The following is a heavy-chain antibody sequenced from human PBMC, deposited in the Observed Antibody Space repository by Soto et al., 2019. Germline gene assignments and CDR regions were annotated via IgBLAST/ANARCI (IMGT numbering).Heavy chain of an antibody. CDR3: ATQEVGGSYVYTFDP. CDR2: IFYSGTT. V-gene: IGHV4-30-4*01. D-gene: IGHD1-26*01. Sequence: TSETLSLTCTVSGGSVSSGDHYWSWIRQPPGKGLECIGYIFYSGTTYYNPSLKSRVTISVDTSKNQFSLKLSSVTAADTAVYYCATQEVGGSYVYTFDPWGQGTLVTVSS. CDR1: GGSVSSGDHY. J-gene: IGHJ5*02.